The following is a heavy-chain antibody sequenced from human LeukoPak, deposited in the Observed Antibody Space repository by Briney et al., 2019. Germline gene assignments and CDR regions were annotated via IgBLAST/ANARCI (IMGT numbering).Heavy chain of an antibody. D-gene: IGHD3-10*01. J-gene: IGHJ4*02. Sequence: GGSLRLSCAASGFTFSSYSMNWVRQAPGKGLEWVSYISSSSSTIYYADSVKGRFTISRDNAKNSLYLQMNSLRAEDTAVYYCARVSLLWSGETNYFDYWGQGTLVTVSS. CDR1: GFTFSSYS. CDR2: ISSSSSTI. CDR3: ARVSLLWSGETNYFDY. V-gene: IGHV3-48*01.